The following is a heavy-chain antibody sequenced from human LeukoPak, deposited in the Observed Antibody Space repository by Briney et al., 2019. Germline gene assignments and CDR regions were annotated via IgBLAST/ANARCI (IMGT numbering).Heavy chain of an antibody. CDR3: AKIMDPYYYYGMDV. V-gene: IGHV3-30*18. J-gene: IGHJ6*02. CDR1: GFTFSSYS. CDR2: ISYDGSNK. Sequence: GGSLRLSCAASGFTFSSYSMNWVRQAPGKGLEWVAVISYDGSNKYYADSVKGRFTISRDNSKNTLYLQMNSLRAEDTAVYYCAKIMDPYYYYGMDVWGQGTTVTVSS. D-gene: IGHD3-16*01.